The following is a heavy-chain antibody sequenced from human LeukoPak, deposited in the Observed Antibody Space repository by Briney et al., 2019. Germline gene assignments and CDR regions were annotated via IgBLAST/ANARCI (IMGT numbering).Heavy chain of an antibody. Sequence: GGSLRLSCAASGFTFRTYNMSWIRQAPGKGLEWVSYISSSGSTIYYADSVKGRFTISRDNAKNSLYLQMNSLRAEDTAVYYCARGGRTLSLDYWGQGTLVTVSS. CDR1: GFTFRTYN. CDR2: ISSSGSTI. D-gene: IGHD3-16*01. CDR3: ARGGRTLSLDY. J-gene: IGHJ4*02. V-gene: IGHV3-11*01.